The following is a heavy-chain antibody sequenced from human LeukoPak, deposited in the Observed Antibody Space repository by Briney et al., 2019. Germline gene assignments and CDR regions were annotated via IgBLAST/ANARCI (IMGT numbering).Heavy chain of an antibody. D-gene: IGHD2-15*01. CDR2: ISGSGGST. CDR1: GFTFGSYA. V-gene: IGHV3-23*01. Sequence: GGSLRLSCAASGFTFGSYAMSWVRQAPGKGLEWVSAISGSGGSTYYADSVKGRFTISRDNSKNTLYLQMNSLRAEDTAVYYCAKVGYCSGGSCYSGANWFDPWGQGTLVTVSS. CDR3: AKVGYCSGGSCYSGANWFDP. J-gene: IGHJ5*02.